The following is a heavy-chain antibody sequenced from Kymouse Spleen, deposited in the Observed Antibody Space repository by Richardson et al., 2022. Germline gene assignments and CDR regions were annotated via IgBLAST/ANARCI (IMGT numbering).Heavy chain of an antibody. CDR1: GFTFSSYW. J-gene: IGHJ4*02. V-gene: IGHV3-7*01. CDR2: IKQDGSEK. Sequence: EVQLVESGGGLVQPGGSLRLSCAASGFTFSSYWMSWVRQAPGKGLEWVANIKQDGSEKYYVDSVKGRFTISRDNAKNSLYLQMNSLRAEDTAVYYCARGYYGSGSYYIYYFDYWGQGTLVTVSS. CDR3: ARGYYGSGSYYIYYFDY. D-gene: IGHD3-10*01.